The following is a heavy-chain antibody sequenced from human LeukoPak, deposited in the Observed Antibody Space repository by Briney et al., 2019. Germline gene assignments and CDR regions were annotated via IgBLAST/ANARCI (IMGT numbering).Heavy chain of an antibody. D-gene: IGHD3-9*01. CDR3: ARAIRYYDILTGYSPYYFDY. Sequence: GASVKVSCTASRYTFTSYAMHWVRQAPGQRIEWIGWINAGNGNTKYSQKFQGRVTLTRDTSASTAYMELSSLRSEDTAVYYCARAIRYYDILTGYSPYYFDYWGQGTRVTVSS. V-gene: IGHV1-3*01. CDR1: RYTFTSYA. CDR2: INAGNGNT. J-gene: IGHJ4*02.